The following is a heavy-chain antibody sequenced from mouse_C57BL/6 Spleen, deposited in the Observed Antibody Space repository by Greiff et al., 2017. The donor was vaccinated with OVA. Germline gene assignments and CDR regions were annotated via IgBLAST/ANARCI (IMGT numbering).Heavy chain of an antibody. CDR2: INPNNGGT. CDR3: ARLRGNSWYFDV. CDR1: GYTFTDYN. J-gene: IGHJ1*03. Sequence: EVQLVESGPELVKPGASVKIPCKASGYTFTDYNMDWVKQSHGKSLEWIGDINPNNGGTIYNQKFKGKATLTVDKSSSTAYMELRSLTSEDTAVYYCARLRGNSWYFDVWGTGTTVTVSS. D-gene: IGHD2-1*01. V-gene: IGHV1-18*01.